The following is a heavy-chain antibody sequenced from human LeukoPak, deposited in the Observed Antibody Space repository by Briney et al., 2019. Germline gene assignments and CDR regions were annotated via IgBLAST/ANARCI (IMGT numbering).Heavy chain of an antibody. V-gene: IGHV3-30*02. J-gene: IGHJ4*02. CDR3: AKDGLTPFDY. CDR1: GFTFSSYG. Sequence: GGSLRLSCAASGFTFSSYGMHWVRQAPGKGLEWVAFIRYDGSNKYYADSVKGRFTISRDNSKNALYLQMNSLRAEDTAVYYCAKDGLTPFDYWGQGTLVTVSS. D-gene: IGHD4/OR15-4a*01. CDR2: IRYDGSNK.